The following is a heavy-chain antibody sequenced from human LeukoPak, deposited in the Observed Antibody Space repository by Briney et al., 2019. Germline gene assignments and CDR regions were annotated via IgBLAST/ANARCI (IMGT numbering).Heavy chain of an antibody. CDR2: IHHSGHT. D-gene: IGHD1-26*01. J-gene: IGHJ3*02. CDR1: GDSISSYY. Sequence: SETLSLTCSVSGDSISSYYWSWIRQPPGKGLEWIGCIHHSGHTDYNPSLKSRVTVSIAMSKNQFSLKLNSLTTADTAISYYVRKKEQGGAFDRWGQGTMVT. V-gene: IGHV4-59*01. CDR3: VRKKEQGGAFDR.